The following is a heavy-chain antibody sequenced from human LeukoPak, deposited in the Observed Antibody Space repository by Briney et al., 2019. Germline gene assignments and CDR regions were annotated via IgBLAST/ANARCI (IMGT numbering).Heavy chain of an antibody. CDR1: GFTFNSYA. CDR3: AKEDWRMDV. CDR2: ISGSAGTT. V-gene: IGHV3-23*01. D-gene: IGHD2-21*01. J-gene: IGHJ6*02. Sequence: GGSLRLSCAASGFTFNSYAMSWVRQTPGKGLEWVSIISGSAGTTYYADSVKGRFIISRDNSKNTLYLQMNSLRAEDTAVYYCAKEDWRMDVWGQGTTVTVSS.